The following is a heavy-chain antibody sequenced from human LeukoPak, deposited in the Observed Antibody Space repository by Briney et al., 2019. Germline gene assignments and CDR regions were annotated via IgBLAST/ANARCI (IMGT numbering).Heavy chain of an antibody. V-gene: IGHV3-66*01. CDR3: ARDDGAGGPFDY. Sequence: PGGSLRLSCVVSGFTVSTNYMTWVRQAPGKGLEWVSLIQSGGSTYYTDSAKGRFTISRDNSKNTLYLQLNSLRAEDTAVYYCARDDGAGGPFDYWGQGTLVTVSS. CDR2: IQSGGST. J-gene: IGHJ4*02. CDR1: GFTVSTNY. D-gene: IGHD3-10*01.